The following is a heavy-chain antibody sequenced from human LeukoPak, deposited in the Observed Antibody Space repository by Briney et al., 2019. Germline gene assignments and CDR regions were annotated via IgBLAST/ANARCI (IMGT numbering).Heavy chain of an antibody. CDR1: AGSISSSSHH. J-gene: IGHJ4*02. V-gene: IGHV4-39*01. Sequence: PSETLSLTCTVSAGSISSSSHHWGWIRQSPGKGLEWIGRIYSGRTTYYNPSLNSRVTISVLTSKNQFSLQLHSVTAADTAVYYCARHDGRGGATMGALDSWGQGSLVTVSS. D-gene: IGHD5-12*01. CDR2: IYSGRTT. CDR3: ARHDGRGGATMGALDS.